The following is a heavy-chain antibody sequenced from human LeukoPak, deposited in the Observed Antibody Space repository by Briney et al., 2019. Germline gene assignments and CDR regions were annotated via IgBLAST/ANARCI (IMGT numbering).Heavy chain of an antibody. J-gene: IGHJ3*02. D-gene: IGHD5-24*01. V-gene: IGHV3-23*01. CDR3: AKSIEMATMNDAFDI. CDR1: GFTFSSYA. Sequence: GGSLRLSCAASGFTFSSYAMSWVRQDPGKGLEWVSAISGSGGSTYYADSVKGRFTISRDNSKNTLYLQMNSLRAEDTAVYYCAKSIEMATMNDAFDIWGQGTMVTVSS. CDR2: ISGSGGST.